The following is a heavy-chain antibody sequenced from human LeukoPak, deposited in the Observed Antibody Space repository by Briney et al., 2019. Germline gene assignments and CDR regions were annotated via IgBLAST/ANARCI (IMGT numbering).Heavy chain of an antibody. J-gene: IGHJ4*02. Sequence: PGRSLRLSCAASGFTFDDYAMHWVRQAPGKGLEWVSGISWNSGSIGYADSVKGRFTISRDNAKNSLYLQMNSLRAEDTALYYCAKDSSSGWYQDFDYWGQGTLVTVSS. CDR2: ISWNSGSI. CDR3: AKDSSSGWYQDFDY. CDR1: GFTFDDYA. D-gene: IGHD6-19*01. V-gene: IGHV3-9*01.